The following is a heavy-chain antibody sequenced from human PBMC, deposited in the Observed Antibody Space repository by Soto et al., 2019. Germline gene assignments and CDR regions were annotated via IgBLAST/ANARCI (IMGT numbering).Heavy chain of an antibody. D-gene: IGHD3-16*01. V-gene: IGHV4-30-4*01. CDR1: CGSTSSDNY. Sequence: PSETLSLTCTVSCGSTSSDNYWSWIRQPPGKGLEWIGHIYYSGNTDYNPSLKSRLAISIDTFKNQFSLKLSSVTAADTAVYFCAREGGESSDGLYYFDSWGQGSLVTVSS. CDR2: IYYSGNT. J-gene: IGHJ4*02. CDR3: AREGGESSDGLYYFDS.